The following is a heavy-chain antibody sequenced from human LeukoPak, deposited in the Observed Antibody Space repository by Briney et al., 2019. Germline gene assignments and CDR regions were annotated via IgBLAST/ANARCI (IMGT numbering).Heavy chain of an antibody. CDR1: GFTFSSYA. D-gene: IGHD3-3*01. CDR3: AKPHYDFWSGFSDRLFDY. V-gene: IGHV3-23*01. J-gene: IGHJ4*02. CDR2: ISGSGGST. Sequence: PGGSLRLSCAASGFTFSSYAMSWVRHAPGKGLEWVSAISGSGGSTYYADSVKGRFTISRDNSKNTLYLQMNSLRAEDTALYYCAKPHYDFWSGFSDRLFDYWGQGTLVTVSS.